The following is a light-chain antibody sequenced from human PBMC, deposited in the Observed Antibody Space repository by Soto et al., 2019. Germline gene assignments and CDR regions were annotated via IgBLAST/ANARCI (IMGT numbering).Light chain of an antibody. V-gene: IGKV3-20*01. CDR2: GAS. Sequence: EIVLTQSPGTLSLSPGERGTLSCRASQSVSSSYLAWFQRKPGQAPRLLIYGASSRATGIPDRFSGSGSGTDFTLTISRLEPEDFAVYYCQQYSNLPITFGHGTRLEIK. J-gene: IGKJ5*01. CDR3: QQYSNLPIT. CDR1: QSVSSSY.